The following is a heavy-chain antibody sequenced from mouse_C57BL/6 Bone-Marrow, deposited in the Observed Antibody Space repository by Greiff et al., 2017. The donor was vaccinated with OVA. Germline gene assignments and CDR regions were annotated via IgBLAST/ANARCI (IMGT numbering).Heavy chain of an antibody. V-gene: IGHV1-81*01. D-gene: IGHD1-1*01. CDR2: IYPRSGNT. CDR3: AREGFITTVVADY. Sequence: QVQLQQSGAELARPGASVKLSCKASGYTFTSYGISWVKQRTGQGLEWIGEIYPRSGNTYYNEKFTGKATLTADKSTSTAYMELSSLTSEDSAVYFCAREGFITTVVADYWGQGTTLTVSS. J-gene: IGHJ2*01. CDR1: GYTFTSYG.